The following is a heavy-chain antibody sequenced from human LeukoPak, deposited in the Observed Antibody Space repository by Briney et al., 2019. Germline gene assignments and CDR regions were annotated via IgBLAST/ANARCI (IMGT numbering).Heavy chain of an antibody. CDR1: GGSISSYY. D-gene: IGHD3-10*01. CDR3: ARDSGTTGEVKFDP. CDR2: IYYTGRT. V-gene: IGHV4-59*01. J-gene: IGHJ5*02. Sequence: SETLSLTCTVSGGSISSYYWSWIRQPPGKGLEWIGYIYYTGRTNYNPSLKSRVTISVDMSINQFSLRLNSVTAADTAVYYCARDSGTTGEVKFDPWGQGTLVTVSS.